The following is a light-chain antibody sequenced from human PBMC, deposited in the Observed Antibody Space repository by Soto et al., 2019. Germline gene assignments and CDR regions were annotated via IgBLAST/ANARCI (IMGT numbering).Light chain of an antibody. CDR1: QAISSY. CDR3: QQLNSDPYT. J-gene: IGKJ2*01. V-gene: IGKV1-9*01. CDR2: ATS. Sequence: DIQLTQYPSFLSASVGDTVTITCRASQAISSYFAWYQQKPGKAPQLLIYATSTLRSGVPSRFSGKRSGTEFTLTISSLQPEDFATYHCQQLNSDPYTFGQGTKLDIK.